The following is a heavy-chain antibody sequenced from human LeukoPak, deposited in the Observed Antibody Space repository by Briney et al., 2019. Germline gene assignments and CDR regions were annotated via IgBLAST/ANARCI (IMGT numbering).Heavy chain of an antibody. J-gene: IGHJ4*02. Sequence: SETLSLTCTVSGGSISSSRYYWGSIRQPPGKGLEWIVVIYYSGTTYHNPSLKSRVTVSVDTSKNQFSLNLSSVTAADTAVYYCVEASQWSINYWGQGTLVTVSS. CDR3: VEASQWSINY. D-gene: IGHD2-15*01. CDR1: GGSISSSRYY. V-gene: IGHV4-39*01. CDR2: IYYSGTT.